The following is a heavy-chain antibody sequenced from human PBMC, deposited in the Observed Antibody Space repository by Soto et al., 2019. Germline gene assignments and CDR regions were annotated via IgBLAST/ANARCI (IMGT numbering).Heavy chain of an antibody. J-gene: IGHJ6*02. Sequence: QVQLVQSGAEVKKPGASVKVSCKASGYIFTSYDINWVRQATGQGLEWMGWMNPNSGNTGYAQKFRGRVTMTRNSSISTAYMELSSLRSEDTAVYYCARERTGTPSMDVWGQGTTVTVSS. V-gene: IGHV1-8*01. CDR2: MNPNSGNT. CDR1: GYIFTSYD. CDR3: ARERTGTPSMDV. D-gene: IGHD1-1*01.